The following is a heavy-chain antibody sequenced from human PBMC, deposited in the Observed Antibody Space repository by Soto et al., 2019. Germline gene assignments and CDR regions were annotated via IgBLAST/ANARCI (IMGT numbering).Heavy chain of an antibody. CDR2: IYYSGST. CDR3: ARGGTWTQPNFDY. Sequence: SETLSLTCTVSGGSISSGGYYWNWIRQPPGKGLEWIGYIYYSGSTNYNPSLKSRVTISVDTSKNQFSLKLSSVTAADTAVYYCARGGTWTQPNFDYWGQGTLVTVSS. CDR1: GGSISSGGYY. J-gene: IGHJ4*02. D-gene: IGHD5-18*01. V-gene: IGHV4-61*08.